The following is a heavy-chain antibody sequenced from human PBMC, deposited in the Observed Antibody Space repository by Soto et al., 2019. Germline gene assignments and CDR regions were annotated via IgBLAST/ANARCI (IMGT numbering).Heavy chain of an antibody. D-gene: IGHD3-3*01. CDR2: ISYDGSNK. Sequence: GGSLRLSCAASGFTFSSYGMHWVRQAPGKGLEWVAVISYDGSNKYYADSVKGRFTISRDNSKNTLYLQMNSLRAEDTAVYYCATNTYYDFWSGYYKSFDYWGQGTLVTVSS. J-gene: IGHJ4*02. CDR3: ATNTYYDFWSGYYKSFDY. CDR1: GFTFSSYG. V-gene: IGHV3-30*03.